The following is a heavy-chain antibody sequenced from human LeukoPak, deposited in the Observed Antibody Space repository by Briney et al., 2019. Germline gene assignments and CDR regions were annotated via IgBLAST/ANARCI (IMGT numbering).Heavy chain of an antibody. CDR2: IYNSGST. Sequence: SETLSLTCSVSGGSISSGNYYWSWIRQHPGKGLEWIGNIYNSGSTFYNPSLKRRVTISVDTSKNYFSLKLRSVTAADTAVYYCAIPMIRGVISAFDIWGQGTMITVSS. CDR3: AIPMIRGVISAFDI. V-gene: IGHV4-31*03. J-gene: IGHJ3*02. CDR1: GGSISSGNYY. D-gene: IGHD3-10*01.